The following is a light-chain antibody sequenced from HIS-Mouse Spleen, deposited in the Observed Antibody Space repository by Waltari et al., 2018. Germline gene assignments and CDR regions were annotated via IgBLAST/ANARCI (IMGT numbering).Light chain of an antibody. Sequence: SYELTRPLSVSVALGQTARITCGGNNIGSKNVHWYQQKPGQAPVLVIYRDSNRPSGIRERFSGSNSGNTATLTIRRAQAGDEADYYCQVWDSSTVVFGGGTKLTVL. CDR3: QVWDSSTVV. J-gene: IGLJ2*01. CDR1: NIGSKN. V-gene: IGLV3-9*01. CDR2: RDS.